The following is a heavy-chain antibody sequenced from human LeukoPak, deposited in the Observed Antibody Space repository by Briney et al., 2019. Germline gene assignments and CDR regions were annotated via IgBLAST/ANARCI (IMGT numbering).Heavy chain of an antibody. CDR1: GFTFNSYW. Sequence: PGGSLRLYCAASGFTFNSYWMTWVRQAPGKGLEWVANINQEGSEKNYLVSVKGRFTIATDNAKYSLYLQMNSLRAEDTAVYYCATRSSYTSSWYVYLFWDYWGQGTLVTVSS. J-gene: IGHJ4*02. V-gene: IGHV3-7*01. D-gene: IGHD6-13*01. CDR2: INQEGSEK. CDR3: ATRSSYTSSWYVYLFWDY.